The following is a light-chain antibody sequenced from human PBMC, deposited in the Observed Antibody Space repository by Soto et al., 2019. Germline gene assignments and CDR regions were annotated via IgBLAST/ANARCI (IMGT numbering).Light chain of an antibody. J-gene: IGKJ1*01. CDR2: AAS. CDR3: QTYDSAPQT. Sequence: DIQMTQSPSSLSASVGDTVTITCRASQGIIDYLAWYQQRPGKVPKLLIYAASTLQTGVPSRFSGSGAGTDFTLTISSLQPEDVATYYCQTYDSAPQTFGQGTKVEIK. CDR1: QGIIDY. V-gene: IGKV1-27*01.